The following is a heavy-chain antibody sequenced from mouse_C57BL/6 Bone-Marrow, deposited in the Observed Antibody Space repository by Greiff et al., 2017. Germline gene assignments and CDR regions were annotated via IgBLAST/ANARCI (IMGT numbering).Heavy chain of an antibody. D-gene: IGHD1-1*01. V-gene: IGHV1-69*01. CDR1: GYTFTSYW. Sequence: QVQLQQPGAELVMPGASVKLSCKASGYTFTSYWMHWVQQMPGQGLAWIGELDPSDSYTNYTQQFKCNSTLTVDKSSSTAYMQLSSVTSEDSAVYYCARDGYYGSSWYFDVWGTGTTVTVSS. CDR3: ARDGYYGSSWYFDV. CDR2: LDPSDSYT. J-gene: IGHJ1*03.